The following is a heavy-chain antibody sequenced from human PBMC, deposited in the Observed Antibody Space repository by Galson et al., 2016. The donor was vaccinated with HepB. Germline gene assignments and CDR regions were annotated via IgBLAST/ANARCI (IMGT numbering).Heavy chain of an antibody. CDR1: GYTFTNYY. Sequence: SVKVSCKASGYTFTNYYMHWVRQAPGQGLEWMGVINPSGDITSYAQKFEGRVTVTRDTSTSTVYMELSSLRSEDTAVYYCAREPMIAVLAANNWFDPWGLGTLVTVSS. J-gene: IGHJ5*02. CDR2: INPSGDIT. D-gene: IGHD3-22*01. CDR3: AREPMIAVLAANNWFDP. V-gene: IGHV1-46*01.